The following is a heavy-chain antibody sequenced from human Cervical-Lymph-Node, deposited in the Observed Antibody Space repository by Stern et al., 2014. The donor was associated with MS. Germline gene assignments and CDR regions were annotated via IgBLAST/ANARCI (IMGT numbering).Heavy chain of an antibody. CDR2: RSHDGSNK. CDR1: GSTFSKSA. V-gene: IGHV3-30*09. J-gene: IGHJ6*02. Sequence: VQLVESGGGVVPPGRSLRLSCADSGSTFSKSAMHWVRQAPGKGLEWVGVRSHDGSNKQYGDSVKGRLAISRDNSRNTLSLEIYSLRAEDTAVYYCVRTESFYYYDGMDVWGHGTTVIVSS. CDR3: VRTESFYYYDGMDV.